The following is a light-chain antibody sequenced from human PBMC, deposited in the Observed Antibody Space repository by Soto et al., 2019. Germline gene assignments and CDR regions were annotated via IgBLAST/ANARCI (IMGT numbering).Light chain of an antibody. CDR2: AAS. CDR3: QQSYITPYT. CDR1: QSISVH. V-gene: IGKV1-39*01. Sequence: DIQMTQSPSSLSASVGDTVTITCRASQSISVHLNWYQQKGGKVPKLLIYAASNLYSGVPSRFSGSGSEPDFALTISSLQPEEFATYYCQQSYITPYTFGQGTRLEIK. J-gene: IGKJ2*01.